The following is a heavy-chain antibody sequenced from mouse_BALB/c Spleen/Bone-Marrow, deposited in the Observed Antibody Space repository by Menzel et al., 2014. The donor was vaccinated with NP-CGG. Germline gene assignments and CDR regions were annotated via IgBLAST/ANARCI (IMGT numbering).Heavy chain of an antibody. CDR1: GYTSTSYW. CDR3: TIYYRSFAY. J-gene: IGHJ3*01. V-gene: IGHV1S127*01. CDR2: IDPSDSYT. Sequence: QVQLQQSGAELVKPGASMKMSCKASGYTSTSYWMHWVKQRPGQGLEWIGVIDPSDSYTSYNQKFKGKATLTVDTSSSTAYMQLSSLTSEDSAVYYCTIYYRSFAYWGQGTLVTVSA. D-gene: IGHD2-14*01.